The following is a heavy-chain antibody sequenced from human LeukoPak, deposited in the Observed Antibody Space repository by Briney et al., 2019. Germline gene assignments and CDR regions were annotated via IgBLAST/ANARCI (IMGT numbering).Heavy chain of an antibody. V-gene: IGHV3-7*03. D-gene: IGHD4-11*01. CDR2: IKQDGREK. CDR1: GFTFSSYW. Sequence: GGSLRLSCAASGFTFSSYWMSWVRQAPGKGLEWVANIKQDGREKYYVDSVKGRFTISRDNAKNSLYLQMNSLRAEDTAVYYCARRLGDYYYYGMDVWGKGTTVTVSS. CDR3: ARRLGDYYYYGMDV. J-gene: IGHJ6*04.